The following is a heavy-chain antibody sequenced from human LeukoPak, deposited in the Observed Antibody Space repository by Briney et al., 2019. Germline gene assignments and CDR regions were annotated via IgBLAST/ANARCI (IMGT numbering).Heavy chain of an antibody. CDR2: IYSGGNT. CDR3: SREDASSQDY. J-gene: IGHJ4*02. CDR1: GFTVSSNY. Sequence: GGSLRLSCAASGFTVSSNYMTWVRQAPGKGLEWVSVIYSGGNTYYADSAKGRFTISRDNAKNSLYLQMNSLRADDTAVYYCSREDASSQDYWGQGTLVTVSS. D-gene: IGHD6-13*01. V-gene: IGHV3-53*01.